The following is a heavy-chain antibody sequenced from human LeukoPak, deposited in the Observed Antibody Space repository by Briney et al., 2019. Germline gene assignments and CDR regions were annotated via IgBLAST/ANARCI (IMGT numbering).Heavy chain of an antibody. CDR3: ARDRSSGDIVVVPAAIHFDY. Sequence: GGSLRLSCAASAFTVTSYPMHWVRQAPGKGLEWVAVMSYDGSNKLYPDSVKGRFTISRDNSKNTLYLQMNSLRAEDTAVYYCARDRSSGDIVVVPAAIHFDYWGQGTLVTVSS. CDR1: AFTVTSYP. D-gene: IGHD2-2*02. J-gene: IGHJ4*02. CDR2: MSYDGSNK. V-gene: IGHV3-30-3*01.